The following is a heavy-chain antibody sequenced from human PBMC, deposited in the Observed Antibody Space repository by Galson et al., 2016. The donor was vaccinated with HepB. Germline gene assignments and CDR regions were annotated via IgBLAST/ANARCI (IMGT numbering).Heavy chain of an antibody. J-gene: IGHJ4*02. CDR3: ARLGYSAYVLDS. V-gene: IGHV4-39*01. D-gene: IGHD5-12*01. CDR1: GGSISRSRYF. Sequence: LSLTCTVSGGSISRSRYFWGWIRQPPGRGLKWIGNSYYNETTYYNPSLRSRVSISVDTSKSQLSLKLNSVTAADTAVYYCARLGYSAYVLDSWGQGTRVSVSS. CDR2: SYYNETT.